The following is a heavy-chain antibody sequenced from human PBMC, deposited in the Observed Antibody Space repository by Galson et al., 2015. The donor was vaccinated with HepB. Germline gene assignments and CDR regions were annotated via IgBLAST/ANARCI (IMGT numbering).Heavy chain of an antibody. D-gene: IGHD6-19*01. CDR2: IKQDGSEK. V-gene: IGHV3-7*01. CDR3: ARDPRITMAGDFDY. CDR1: GFTFSSYW. Sequence: SLRLSCAASGFTFSSYWMSWVRQAPGKGLEWVANIKQDGSEKHYVDSVHGRFTISRDNAKISLYLQMNNLRAEDTAVYYCARDPRITMAGDFDYWGQGTLVTVSS. J-gene: IGHJ4*02.